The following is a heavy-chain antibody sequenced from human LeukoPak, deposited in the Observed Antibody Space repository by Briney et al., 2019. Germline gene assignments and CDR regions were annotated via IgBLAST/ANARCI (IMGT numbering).Heavy chain of an antibody. J-gene: IGHJ2*01. Sequence: KPSETLSLTCTVSGGSISGYYWSWIRQPPGKGLEWIGYIFYSGNTNFNPSLKSRVTISLDTSKNQISLKLNSVTAADTALYYCARQASWLPYFDLWGQGMLVTVSS. CDR2: IFYSGNT. V-gene: IGHV4-59*08. CDR3: ARQASWLPYFDL. CDR1: GGSISGYY. D-gene: IGHD6-13*01.